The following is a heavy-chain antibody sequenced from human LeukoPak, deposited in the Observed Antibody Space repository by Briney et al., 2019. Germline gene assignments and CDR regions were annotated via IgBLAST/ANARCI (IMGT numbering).Heavy chain of an antibody. J-gene: IGHJ4*02. CDR2: INRDGRST. V-gene: IGHV3-74*01. D-gene: IGHD6-6*01. Sequence: GGSQRLSCAASGFTFSDYWMHWVRQAPGKGPVWVSRINRDGRSTNYADSVKGRFTISRDNAKNTLYLQMDSLRAEDTAVYYCARGPNSNWSGLDFWGQGTLLTVSS. CDR3: ARGPNSNWSGLDF. CDR1: GFTFSDYW.